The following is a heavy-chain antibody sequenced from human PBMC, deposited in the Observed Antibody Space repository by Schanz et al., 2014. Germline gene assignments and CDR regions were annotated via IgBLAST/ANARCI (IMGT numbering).Heavy chain of an antibody. CDR1: GGSINSGGYR. CDR3: ARLRGGGVIITT. Sequence: QLQLQESGPGLVKASETLSLTCSVSGGSINSGGYRWGWIRQPPGKGLEWIGTMYSSGSTYYNPPQKGGVTIPEATPRTQFPLRVISVTAADTALYYCARLRGGGVIITTWGQGTLVTVSS. D-gene: IGHD3-10*01. V-gene: IGHV4-39*01. CDR2: MYSSGST. J-gene: IGHJ5*02.